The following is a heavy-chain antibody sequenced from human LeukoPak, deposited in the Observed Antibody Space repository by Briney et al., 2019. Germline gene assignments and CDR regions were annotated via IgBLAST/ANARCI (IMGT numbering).Heavy chain of an antibody. CDR3: ATENERRGGIVGAT. CDR1: GFTFTDYS. V-gene: IGHV3-48*02. Sequence: QAGGSLRLSCEASGFTFTDYSMNWVRQAPGEGLEWISYISSSSLTIYYADSVKGRFTISRDNAKNSLYLQMNSLRDEDTALYYCATENERRGGIVGATWGQGTLVTVSS. CDR2: ISSSSLTI. J-gene: IGHJ5*02. D-gene: IGHD1-26*01.